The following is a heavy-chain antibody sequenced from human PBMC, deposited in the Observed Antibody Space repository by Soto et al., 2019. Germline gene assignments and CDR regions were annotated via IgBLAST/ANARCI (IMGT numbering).Heavy chain of an antibody. D-gene: IGHD3-22*01. CDR1: GGTFSSYA. CDR2: IIPIFGTA. J-gene: IGHJ5*02. CDR3: ARESSGYNNWFDP. V-gene: IGHV1-69*13. Sequence: SVKVSCKASGGTFSSYAISWVRQAPGQGLEWMGGIIPIFGTANYAQKFQGRVTITADESTSTAYMELSSLRSEDTAVYYCARESSGYNNWFDPWGQGTLVTVSS.